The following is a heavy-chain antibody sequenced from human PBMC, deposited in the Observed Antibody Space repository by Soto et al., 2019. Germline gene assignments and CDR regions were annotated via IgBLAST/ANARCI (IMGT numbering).Heavy chain of an antibody. CDR3: VLWVRGVINY. CDR2: SRNRAQSYTT. V-gene: IGHV3-72*01. CDR1: GFTFSDHY. D-gene: IGHD3-10*01. Sequence: EVQLVESGGGLVQHGGSLRLSCATSGFTFSDHYLEWVRQAPGKGLEWVGRSRNRAQSYTTEYAASVKGRFTISRDDSKNSLYLQVNSLTTDDTAVYYCVLWVRGVINYWGQGTLVTVSS. J-gene: IGHJ4*02.